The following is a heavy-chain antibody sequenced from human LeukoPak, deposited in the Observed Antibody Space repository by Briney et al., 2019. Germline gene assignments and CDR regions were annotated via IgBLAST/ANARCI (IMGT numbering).Heavy chain of an antibody. CDR2: ISSSSSYI. CDR1: VFTFSSYT. V-gene: IGHV3-21*01. CDR3: ARAIAAAGNFDY. J-gene: IGHJ4*02. Sequence: GGSLRLSCAASVFTFSSYTMNWVRQAPGKGLEWVSSISSSSSYIYYVDSVKGRFTISRDNAKNSLYLQMNSLRAEDTAVYYCARAIAAAGNFDYWGQGTLVTVSS. D-gene: IGHD6-13*01.